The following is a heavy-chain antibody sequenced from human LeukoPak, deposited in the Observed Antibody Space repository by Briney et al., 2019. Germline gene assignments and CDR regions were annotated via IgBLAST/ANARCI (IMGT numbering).Heavy chain of an antibody. D-gene: IGHD1-26*01. CDR3: ARGVRVGATAYYFDY. V-gene: IGHV1-69*05. Sequence: SVKVSCKASGGTFSSYAISWVRQAPGRGLEWMGRIIPIFGTANYAQKFQGRVTITTDESTSTAYMELSSLRSEDTAVYYCARGVRVGATAYYFDYWGQGTLVTVSS. CDR2: IIPIFGTA. J-gene: IGHJ4*02. CDR1: GGTFSSYA.